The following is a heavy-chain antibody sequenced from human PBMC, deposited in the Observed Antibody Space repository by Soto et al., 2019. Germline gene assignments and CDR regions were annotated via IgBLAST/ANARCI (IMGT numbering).Heavy chain of an antibody. CDR2: ISGSGGST. CDR3: SRDRYNFDNSGYSGSDS. V-gene: IGHV3-23*01. D-gene: IGHD3-22*01. Sequence: GGSLRLSCAASGFTFSSYAMSWVRQAPGKGLEWVSAISGSGGSTYYADSVKGRFTISRDNSKNTLYLQMNSLKTEDTAVYYCSRDRYNFDNSGYSGSDSWGQGTLVTVSS. J-gene: IGHJ4*02. CDR1: GFTFSSYA.